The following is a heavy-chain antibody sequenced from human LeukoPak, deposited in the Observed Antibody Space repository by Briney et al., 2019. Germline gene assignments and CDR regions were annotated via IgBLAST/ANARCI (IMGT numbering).Heavy chain of an antibody. CDR3: AKIGLYDSSGYYYRPIGAFDI. CDR2: IRYDGSNK. J-gene: IGHJ3*02. V-gene: IGHV3-30*02. D-gene: IGHD3-22*01. CDR1: GFTFSSYG. Sequence: GGSLRLSCAASGFTFSSYGMHWVRQAPGKGLEWVAFIRYDGSNKYYADSVKGRFTTSRDNSKNTLYLQMNSLRAEDTAVYYCAKIGLYDSSGYYYRPIGAFDIWGQGTMVTVSS.